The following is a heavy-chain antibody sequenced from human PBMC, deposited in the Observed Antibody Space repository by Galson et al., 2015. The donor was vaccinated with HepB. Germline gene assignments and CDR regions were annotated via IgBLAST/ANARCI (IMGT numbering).Heavy chain of an antibody. CDR1: EFTFSSYT. CDR3: AKAPGDILTSWFDT. Sequence: SLRLSCAASEFTFSSYTMNWVRQAPGKGLEWVSSISGTSNYKYYADSVKGRFTISRDNAKNSLYLQMNSLRVEDTAVYYCAKAPGDILTSWFDTWGQGTLVTVSS. CDR2: ISGTSNYK. J-gene: IGHJ5*02. D-gene: IGHD3-9*01. V-gene: IGHV3-21*01.